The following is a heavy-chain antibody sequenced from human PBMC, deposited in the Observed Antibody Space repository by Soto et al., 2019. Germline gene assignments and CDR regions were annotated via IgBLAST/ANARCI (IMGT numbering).Heavy chain of an antibody. Sequence: GGSLRLSCAASGFTFSSYGMHWVRQAPGKGLEWVAVIWYDGSNKYYADSVKGRFTISRDNSKNTLYLQMNSLRAEDTAVYYCARGNTYYDILTGFASQHHNMDVWGKGTTVTVSS. CDR1: GFTFSSYG. CDR2: IWYDGSNK. J-gene: IGHJ6*03. V-gene: IGHV3-33*01. D-gene: IGHD3-9*01. CDR3: ARGNTYYDILTGFASQHHNMDV.